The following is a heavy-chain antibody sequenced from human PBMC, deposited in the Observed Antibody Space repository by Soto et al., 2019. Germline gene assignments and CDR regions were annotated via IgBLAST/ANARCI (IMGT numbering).Heavy chain of an antibody. CDR3: ARHDRLGTSRRGLLWVSYMDV. J-gene: IGHJ6*03. V-gene: IGHV4-59*08. D-gene: IGHD2-21*01. CDR2: IYYSGST. CDR1: GGSISSYY. Sequence: ASETLSLTCTVSGGSISSYYWSWIRQPPGKGLEWIGYIYYSGSTNYNPSLKSRVTISVDTSKNQFSLKLSSVTAADTAVYYCARHDRLGTSRRGLLWVSYMDVWGKGTSVTVSS.